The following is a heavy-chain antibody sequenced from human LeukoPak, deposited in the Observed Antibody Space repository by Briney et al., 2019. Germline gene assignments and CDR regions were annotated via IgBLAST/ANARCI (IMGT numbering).Heavy chain of an antibody. J-gene: IGHJ3*02. V-gene: IGHV3-23*01. Sequence: GGSLRLSCAASGFTLNNYAMSWVRQAPGKGLEWVSATSSSDAGTYHADSVRGRFTISRDNSKNTLYLQMNSLRAEDTAVYYCAKDVNIAVAGADAFDIWGQGTMVTVSS. D-gene: IGHD6-19*01. CDR3: AKDVNIAVAGADAFDI. CDR2: TSSSDAGT. CDR1: GFTLNNYA.